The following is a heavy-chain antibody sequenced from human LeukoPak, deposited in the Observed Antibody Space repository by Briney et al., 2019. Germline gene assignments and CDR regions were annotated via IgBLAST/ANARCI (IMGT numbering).Heavy chain of an antibody. Sequence: SETLSLTCTVSGGSISSSSYYWGWIRQPPGKGLEWIGSIYYSGSTYYNPSLKSRVTISVDTSKNQFSLKLSSVTAADTAVYYCARSAYYYDSSGYPLTIDYWGQGTLVTVSS. V-gene: IGHV4-39*07. CDR1: GGSISSSSYY. CDR2: IYYSGST. D-gene: IGHD3-22*01. CDR3: ARSAYYYDSSGYPLTIDY. J-gene: IGHJ4*02.